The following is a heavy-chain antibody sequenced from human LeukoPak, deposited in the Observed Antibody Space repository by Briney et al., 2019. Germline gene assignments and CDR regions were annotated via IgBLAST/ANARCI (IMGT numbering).Heavy chain of an antibody. J-gene: IGHJ6*03. CDR1: GYTFTGYY. CDR2: INPNSGGT. CDR3: ARPAAGRYYYYYYYMDV. D-gene: IGHD6-13*01. V-gene: IGHV1-2*02. Sequence: ASVKVSCKASGYTFTGYYMHWVRQAPGQGLEWMGWINPNSGGTNYAQKFQGRVTMTRNTSIITAYMELSRLRSDDTAVYYCARPAAGRYYYYYYYMDVWGKGTTVTVSS.